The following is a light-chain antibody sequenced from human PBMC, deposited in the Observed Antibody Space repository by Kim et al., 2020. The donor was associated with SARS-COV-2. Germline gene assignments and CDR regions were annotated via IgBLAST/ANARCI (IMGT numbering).Light chain of an antibody. V-gene: IGLV2-8*01. Sequence: SGSPGQSVAISCTGASSDYVSWYQQHPGKAPKLMIYEVNKRPSGVPDRFSGSKSGNTASLTVSGLQAEDEADYFCSSYAGSNNPYVFGPGTKVTVL. CDR3: SSYAGSNNPYV. J-gene: IGLJ1*01. CDR2: EVN. CDR1: SSDY.